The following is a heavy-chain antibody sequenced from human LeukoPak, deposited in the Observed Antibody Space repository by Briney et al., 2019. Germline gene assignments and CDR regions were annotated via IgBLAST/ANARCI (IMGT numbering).Heavy chain of an antibody. D-gene: IGHD2-21*02. V-gene: IGHV1-69*05. CDR1: EGTLSSYA. J-gene: IGHJ6*03. Sequence: GASVKVSCKASEGTLSSYAISWVRQAPGQGLEWMGRIIPIFGTANYAQKFQGRVTITTDESTSTAYMELSSLRSEDTAVYYCARAVTSYYYYMDGWGKGTTVTVSS. CDR3: ARAVTSYYYYMDG. CDR2: IIPIFGTA.